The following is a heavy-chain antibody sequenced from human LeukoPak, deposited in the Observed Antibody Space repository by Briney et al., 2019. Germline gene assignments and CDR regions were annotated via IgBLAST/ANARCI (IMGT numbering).Heavy chain of an antibody. CDR1: GFTFSSYS. J-gene: IGHJ4*02. D-gene: IGHD5-18*01. CDR3: ARVRQPAMVNFDY. Sequence: GGSLRLSCAVSGFTFSSYSMNWVRQAPGKGLEWVSSISSSSSYIYYADSVKGRFTISRDNAKNSLYLQMNSLRAEDTAVYYCARVRQPAMVNFDYWGQGTLVTVSS. V-gene: IGHV3-21*01. CDR2: ISSSSSYI.